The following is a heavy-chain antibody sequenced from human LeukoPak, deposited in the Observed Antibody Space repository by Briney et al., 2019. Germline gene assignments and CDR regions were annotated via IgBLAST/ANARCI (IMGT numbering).Heavy chain of an antibody. Sequence: PSETLSLTCTVSGGSLSSYHWSWIRQPAGKGLEWIGRIYTSGSTNYNPSLKSRVTISVDKSKNQFSLKLSSVTAADTAVYYCARATPYGGSGANLFDPWGQGTLVTVSS. D-gene: IGHD4-23*01. CDR2: IYTSGST. CDR1: GGSLSSYH. CDR3: ARATPYGGSGANLFDP. J-gene: IGHJ5*02. V-gene: IGHV4-4*07.